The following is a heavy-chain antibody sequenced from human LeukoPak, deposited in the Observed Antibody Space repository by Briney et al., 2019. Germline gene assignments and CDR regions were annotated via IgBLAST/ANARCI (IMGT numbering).Heavy chain of an antibody. CDR2: INPSGGST. D-gene: IGHD3-3*01. CDR1: GYTFTSYY. CDR3: AREASPYDFWSGYYTRIFDY. Sequence: ALVKVSCKASGYTFTSYYMHWVRQAPGQGLEWMGIINPSGGSTSYAQKFQGRVTMTRDTSTSTVYMELSSLRSEDTAVYYCAREASPYDFWSGYYTRIFDYWGQGTLVTVSS. V-gene: IGHV1-46*01. J-gene: IGHJ4*02.